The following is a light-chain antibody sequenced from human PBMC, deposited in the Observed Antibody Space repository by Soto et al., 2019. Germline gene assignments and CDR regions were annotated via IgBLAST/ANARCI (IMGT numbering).Light chain of an antibody. CDR1: QSITSN. CDR2: GAS. J-gene: IGKJ4*01. V-gene: IGKV3-15*01. Sequence: EIVMTQSPATLSESPGERATLSCRASQSITSNLAWYHHKPGQAPRLLIYGASTRATGIPARFSGSGFGTEFTLTISSLQSEDFGVYYCQQYNNWPGTFGGGTKVEVK. CDR3: QQYNNWPGT.